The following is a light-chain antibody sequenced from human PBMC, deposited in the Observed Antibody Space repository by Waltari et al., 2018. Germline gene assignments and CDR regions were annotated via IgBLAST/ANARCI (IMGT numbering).Light chain of an antibody. CDR3: CSYAGSSTFA. J-gene: IGLJ2*01. CDR1: SSDVGDYNY. CDR2: DVT. Sequence: QSALTQPASVSGSPGQSLTISCTGTSSDVGDYNYVSWYQQHPVKAPKLMIYDVTKRPSGVSNRFSGSKSGNTASLTISGLQAEDEGDYYCCSYAGSSTFAFGGGTKLTVL. V-gene: IGLV2-23*02.